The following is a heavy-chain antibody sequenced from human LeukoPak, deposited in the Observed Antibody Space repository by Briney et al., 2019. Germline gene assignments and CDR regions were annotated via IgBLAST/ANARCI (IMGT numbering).Heavy chain of an antibody. J-gene: IGHJ5*02. CDR2: IYYSGST. CDR3: ARRRGGNSVETKRNWFDP. D-gene: IGHD4-23*01. CDR1: GGSISSSSYY. Sequence: SETLSLTCTVSGGSISSSSYYWGWIRQPPGKGLEWIGSIYYSGSTYYNPSLKSRVTISVDTSKNQFSLKLSSVTAADTAVYYCARRRGGNSVETKRNWFDPWGQGTLVTVSS. V-gene: IGHV4-39*07.